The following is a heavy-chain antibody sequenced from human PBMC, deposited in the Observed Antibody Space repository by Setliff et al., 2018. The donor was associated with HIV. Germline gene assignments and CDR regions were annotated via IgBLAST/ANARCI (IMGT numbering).Heavy chain of an antibody. J-gene: IGHJ6*03. CDR3: ARDKGYYYMDV. V-gene: IGHV4-61*02. CDR1: GVSISSGSYY. Sequence: SETLSLTCTVSGVSISSGSYYWSWIRQSAGKGLEWIGRIYTSGSTNGNPSLKSRITISVDTSNNQFSLRLSSVTAADTAVYYCARDKGYYYMDVWGKVITVTVSS. CDR2: IYTSGST.